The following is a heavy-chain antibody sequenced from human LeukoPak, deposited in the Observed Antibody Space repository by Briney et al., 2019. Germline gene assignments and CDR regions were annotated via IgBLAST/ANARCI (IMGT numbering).Heavy chain of an antibody. Sequence: GGSLRLSCVASGFTYSHNGMHWVRQAPGKGLEWVAFIRFDGSIKYSADSEKGRFTVSRDNSKNTVYLQMNGLRHEDTAFYYCAKDRGGYKFFDYWGQGTLVTVSS. CDR1: GFTYSHNG. D-gene: IGHD5-24*01. J-gene: IGHJ4*02. CDR2: IRFDGSIK. V-gene: IGHV3-30*02. CDR3: AKDRGGYKFFDY.